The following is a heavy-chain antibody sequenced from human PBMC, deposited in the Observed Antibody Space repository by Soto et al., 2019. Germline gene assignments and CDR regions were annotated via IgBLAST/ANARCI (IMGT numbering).Heavy chain of an antibody. J-gene: IGHJ5*02. CDR2: ISGSGGST. CDR1: GFTFSSYA. CDR3: AKDRAYSSGWYGRRWFDP. V-gene: IGHV3-23*01. D-gene: IGHD6-19*01. Sequence: GXSLRLSCAASGFTFSSYAMSWFRQAPVNGLEWFLAISGSGGSTYYADSVKGRFTISRDNSKNTLYLQMNSLRAEDTAVYYCAKDRAYSSGWYGRRWFDPWGQGTLVTVSS.